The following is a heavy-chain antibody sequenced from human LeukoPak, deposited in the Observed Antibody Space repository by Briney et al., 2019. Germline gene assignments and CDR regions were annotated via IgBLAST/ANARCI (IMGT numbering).Heavy chain of an antibody. CDR2: IKQDESKR. J-gene: IGHJ5*02. D-gene: IGHD2-2*01. Sequence: VGSLRLSCAASGFTFSNYWMSWVRQAPGRGLEWVANIKQDESKRYYVDSVKGRFTISRDNAKNSLYLQINNLRAEDTAVYYCAREASLYCSGNDCYWAFDRWGQGTLVTVSS. CDR3: AREASLYCSGNDCYWAFDR. CDR1: GFTFSNYW. V-gene: IGHV3-7*01.